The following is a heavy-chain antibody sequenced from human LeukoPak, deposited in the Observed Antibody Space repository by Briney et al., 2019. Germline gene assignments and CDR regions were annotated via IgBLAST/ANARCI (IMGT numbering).Heavy chain of an antibody. CDR3: AKDQRVDIVATIYDY. CDR2: ISGSGGST. D-gene: IGHD5-12*01. J-gene: IGHJ4*02. CDR1: GFTFSSYA. Sequence: GGSLRLSCAASGFTFSSYAMSLVRQAPGKGLEWVSAISGSGGSTYYADSVKGRFTISRDNSKNTLYLQMNSLRAEDTAVYYCAKDQRVDIVATIYDYWGQGTLVTVSS. V-gene: IGHV3-23*01.